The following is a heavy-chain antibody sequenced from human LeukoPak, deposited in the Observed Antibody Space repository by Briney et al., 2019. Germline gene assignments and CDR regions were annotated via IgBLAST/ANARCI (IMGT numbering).Heavy chain of an antibody. J-gene: IGHJ6*03. CDR1: GFTFSDTW. CDR3: ARLYGSGSYYYYYYYMDV. CDR2: IRSDGSDT. D-gene: IGHD3-10*01. Sequence: PGGSLRLSCAASGFTFSDTWMHWVRQAPGEGLVWVSRIRSDGSDTRYAESVKGRFTISRDNAKNTLYLQMNSLRAEDTAVYYCARLYGSGSYYYYYYYMDVWGKGTTVTVSS. V-gene: IGHV3-74*01.